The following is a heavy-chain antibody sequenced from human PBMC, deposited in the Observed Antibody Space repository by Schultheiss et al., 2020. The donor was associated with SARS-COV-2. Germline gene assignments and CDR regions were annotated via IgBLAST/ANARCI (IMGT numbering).Heavy chain of an antibody. J-gene: IGHJ4*02. CDR3: ANNGGTSPFDY. CDR2: ISSSGSTI. D-gene: IGHD1-1*01. Sequence: GGSLRLSCAASGFTFSNSDMNWVHQAPGKGLEWVSYISSSGSTIYYADSVKGRFTISRDNAKNSLYLQMNSLRAEDTAVYYCANNGGTSPFDYWGQGTLVTVSS. CDR1: GFTFSNSD. V-gene: IGHV3-48*04.